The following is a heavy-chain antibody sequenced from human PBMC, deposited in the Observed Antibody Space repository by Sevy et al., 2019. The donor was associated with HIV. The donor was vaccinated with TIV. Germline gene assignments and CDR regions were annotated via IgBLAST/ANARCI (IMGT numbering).Heavy chain of an antibody. D-gene: IGHD3-3*01. J-gene: IGHJ4*02. CDR2: IIPIFGTA. Sequence: ASVKVSCKASGGTFSSYAISWVRQAPGQGLEWMGGIIPIFGTANYAQKFQGRVTITADESTSTAYMELSSLRSEDTAVYYCARAGKLTPNYDFWSGRRNYFDYWGQGTLVTASS. V-gene: IGHV1-69*13. CDR3: ARAGKLTPNYDFWSGRRNYFDY. CDR1: GGTFSSYA.